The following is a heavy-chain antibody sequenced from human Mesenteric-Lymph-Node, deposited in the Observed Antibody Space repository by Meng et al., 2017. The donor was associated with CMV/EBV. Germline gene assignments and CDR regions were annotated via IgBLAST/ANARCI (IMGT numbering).Heavy chain of an antibody. D-gene: IGHD2-2*02. V-gene: IGHV3-30*02. CDR3: AKDLFDIVVVPAAILVSIGRYFQH. J-gene: IGHJ1*01. Sequence: MHWVRQAPGKGLEWVAFIRYDGSNKYYADSVKGRFTISRDNSKNTLYLQMNSLRAEDTAVYYCAKDLFDIVVVPAAILVSIGRYFQHWGQGTLVTVSS. CDR2: IRYDGSNK.